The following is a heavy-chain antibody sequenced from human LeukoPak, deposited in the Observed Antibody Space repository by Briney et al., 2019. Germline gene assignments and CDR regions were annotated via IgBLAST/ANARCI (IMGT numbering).Heavy chain of an antibody. V-gene: IGHV4-39*07. CDR2: IYYSGST. Sequence: SETLSLTCTVSGGSISSSSYYWGWIRQPPGKGLEWIGSIYYSGSTNYNPSLKSRVTISVDTSKNQFSLKLSSVTAADTAVYYCARGLSIAAADYDAFDIWGQGTMVTVSS. D-gene: IGHD6-13*01. CDR3: ARGLSIAAADYDAFDI. J-gene: IGHJ3*02. CDR1: GGSISSSSYY.